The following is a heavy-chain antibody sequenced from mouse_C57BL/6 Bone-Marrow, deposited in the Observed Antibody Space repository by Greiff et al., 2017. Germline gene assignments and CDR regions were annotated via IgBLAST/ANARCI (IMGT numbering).Heavy chain of an antibody. CDR1: GFTFSSYA. CDR3: ARNYGSRWFAY. D-gene: IGHD1-1*01. V-gene: IGHV5-4*01. J-gene: IGHJ3*01. Sequence: EVQVVESGGGLVKPGGSLKLSCAASGFTFSSYAMSWVRQTPEKRLEWVATISDGGSYTYYPDNVKGRFTISRDNAKNNLYLQMSHLKSEDTAMYYCARNYGSRWFAYWGQGTLVTVSA. CDR2: ISDGGSYT.